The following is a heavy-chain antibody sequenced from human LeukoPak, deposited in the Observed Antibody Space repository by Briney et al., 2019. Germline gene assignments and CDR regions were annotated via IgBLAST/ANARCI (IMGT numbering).Heavy chain of an antibody. J-gene: IGHJ6*02. CDR3: AIGYCSSTSCYSYYYYYYGMDV. CDR1: GGTFSSYA. V-gene: IGHV1-69*13. D-gene: IGHD2-2*01. CDR2: IIPIFGTA. Sequence: GASVKVSCKASGGTFSSYAISWVRQAPGQGLEWMGGIIPIFGTANYAQKFQGRVTITADESTSTAYMELSSLRSEDTAVYYCAIGYCSSTSCYSYYYYYYGMDVWGQGTTVTVSS.